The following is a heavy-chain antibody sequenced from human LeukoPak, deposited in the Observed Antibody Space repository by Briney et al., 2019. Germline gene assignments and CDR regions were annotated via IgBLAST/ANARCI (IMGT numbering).Heavy chain of an antibody. V-gene: IGHV3-74*01. CDR3: ARNPRVGAVDY. CDR1: GFTFTTYW. Sequence: GGSLRLSCAASGFTFTTYWMHWVRQAPGKGLVWVSRINTDGTSTSYADSVKGRFTISRDNAKNSLYLQMTSLRAEDTAVYYCARNPRVGAVDYWGQGTLVTVSS. D-gene: IGHD1-26*01. CDR2: INTDGTST. J-gene: IGHJ4*02.